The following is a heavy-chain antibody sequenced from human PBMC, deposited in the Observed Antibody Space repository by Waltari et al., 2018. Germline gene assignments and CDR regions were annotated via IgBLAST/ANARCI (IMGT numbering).Heavy chain of an antibody. V-gene: IGHV3-23*01. J-gene: IGHJ4*02. D-gene: IGHD1-26*01. CDR3: AKDLSGSYYIIYYFDY. Sequence: EVQLLESGGGLVQPGGSLRLSCSASGFTFSRYAMSWVPQAPGKGLEWVSAISGSGGSTYYADSVKGRFTISRDNSKNTLYLQMNSLRAEDTAVYYCAKDLSGSYYIIYYFDYWGQGTLVTVSS. CDR1: GFTFSRYA. CDR2: ISGSGGST.